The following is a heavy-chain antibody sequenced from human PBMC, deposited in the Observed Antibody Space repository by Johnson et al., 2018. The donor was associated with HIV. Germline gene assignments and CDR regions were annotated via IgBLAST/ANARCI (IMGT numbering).Heavy chain of an antibody. CDR2: ISYDGSNK. Sequence: QVQLVESGGGLVKPGGSLRLSCAASRFFSDYYMSWIRQTPGKGLEWVAVISYDGSNKYYADSVRGRFTIYRDNSKNTLYLQMNSLRAEDTAVYYCAKDSNRWELLQDAFDIWGQGTMVTVSS. J-gene: IGHJ3*02. D-gene: IGHD1-26*01. CDR1: RFFSDYY. V-gene: IGHV3-30*18. CDR3: AKDSNRWELLQDAFDI.